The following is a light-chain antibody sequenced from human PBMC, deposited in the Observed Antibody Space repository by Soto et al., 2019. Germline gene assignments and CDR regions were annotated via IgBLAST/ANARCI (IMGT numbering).Light chain of an antibody. CDR3: QQFAASPRT. CDR2: GAS. Sequence: EIVMTQSPATLSVSPGERSTLSCRASQSVSSNLAWYQQKPGQAPRLLIGASTRATGIPDRFSDSGSGTDFTLTISRLEPEDFAVYYCQQFAASPRTFGQGTKVDI. V-gene: IGKV3D-15*01. J-gene: IGKJ1*01. CDR1: QSVSSN.